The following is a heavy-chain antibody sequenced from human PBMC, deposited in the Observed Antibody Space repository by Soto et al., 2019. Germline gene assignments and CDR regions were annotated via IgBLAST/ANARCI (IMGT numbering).Heavy chain of an antibody. CDR2: IYDTENI. D-gene: IGHD3-10*01. V-gene: IGHV4-59*08. CDR3: ARMIWFGGVNYMDV. CDR1: GGSISSYY. J-gene: IGHJ6*03. Sequence: SETLSLTCTVSGGSISSYYWTWIRQVPGKGLEWIGHIYDTENINYNPSLRSRVTISVDTSKKHFSLKLNSVTAAGTAVYYCARMIWFGGVNYMDVWGKGTTVTVSS.